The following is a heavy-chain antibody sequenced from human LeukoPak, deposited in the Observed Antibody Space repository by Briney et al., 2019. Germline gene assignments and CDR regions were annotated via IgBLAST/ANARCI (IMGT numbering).Heavy chain of an antibody. CDR1: GFTFASYA. J-gene: IGHJ4*02. D-gene: IGHD6-13*01. V-gene: IGHV3-23*01. Sequence: GGSLRLSCAASGFTFASYAMSWVRQAPGKGLEWVSAISGNGGSTYYAESVKGRFSISRDNSKNTLYLQMNSLRAEDTDLYYCAKAPLVGIAAAGGAFFYWGQGTLVTVSS. CDR3: AKAPLVGIAAAGGAFFY. CDR2: ISGNGGST.